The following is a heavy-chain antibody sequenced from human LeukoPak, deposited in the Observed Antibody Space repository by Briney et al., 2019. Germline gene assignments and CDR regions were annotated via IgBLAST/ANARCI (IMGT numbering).Heavy chain of an antibody. CDR1: GGSFSGYY. Sequence: SETLSLTCAVYGGSFSGYYWSWIRQPPGKGLEWIGEMNHSGSTNYNPSLKSRVTISVDTSKNQFSLKLSSVTAADPAVYYCARRLGRKFGERFYYYHYMDVWGKGTTVTISS. CDR3: ARRLGRKFGERFYYYHYMDV. D-gene: IGHD3-10*01. J-gene: IGHJ6*03. CDR2: MNHSGST. V-gene: IGHV4-34*01.